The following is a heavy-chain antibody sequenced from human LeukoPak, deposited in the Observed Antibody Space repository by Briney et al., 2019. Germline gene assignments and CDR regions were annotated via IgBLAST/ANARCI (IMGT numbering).Heavy chain of an antibody. V-gene: IGHV1-69*05. J-gene: IGHJ4*02. CDR2: IIPIFGTA. D-gene: IGHD2-15*01. CDR3: ATILPHCSGGSCPWPFDY. CDR1: GGTFSSYA. Sequence: SVKVSCKASGGTFSSYAISWVRQAPGQGLEWMGGIIPIFGTASYAQKFQGRVTITTDESTSTAYMELSSLRSEDTAVYYCATILPHCSGGSCPWPFDYWGQGTLVTVSS.